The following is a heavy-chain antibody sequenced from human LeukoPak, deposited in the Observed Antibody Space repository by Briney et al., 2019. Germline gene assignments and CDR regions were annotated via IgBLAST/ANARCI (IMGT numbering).Heavy chain of an antibody. CDR1: RFTFSSYS. D-gene: IGHD4-11*01. J-gene: IGHJ6*03. V-gene: IGHV3-48*01. CDR3: TRENSNYGYYYYYMDV. CDR2: ISSSSSTI. Sequence: GGSLRLSCAASRFTFSSYSMNWVRQAPGKGREWVSYISSSSSTIYYADSVKGRFTISRDNAKNSLYLQMNSLRAEDTAVYYCTRENSNYGYYYYYMDVWGKGTTVTVSS.